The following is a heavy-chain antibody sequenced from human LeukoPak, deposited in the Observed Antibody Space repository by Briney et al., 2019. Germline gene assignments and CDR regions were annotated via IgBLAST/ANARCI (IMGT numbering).Heavy chain of an antibody. CDR3: ARAVRVAATPFDY. V-gene: IGHV3-33*01. CDR2: IWYDGSNK. D-gene: IGHD2-15*01. Sequence: GRSLRLSCAASGFTFSSYGMHWVRQAPGKGLEWVAVIWYDGSNKYYADSVKGRFTISRDNSKNTLYLQMNSLRAEGTAVYYCARAVRVAATPFDYWGQGTLVTVSS. J-gene: IGHJ4*02. CDR1: GFTFSSYG.